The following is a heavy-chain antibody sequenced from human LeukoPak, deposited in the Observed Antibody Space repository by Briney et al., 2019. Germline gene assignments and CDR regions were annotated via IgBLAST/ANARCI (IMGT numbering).Heavy chain of an antibody. Sequence: GGSLRLSCAASGFTLSTYAMSWVRQAPGKGLEWVSSISGSSSYIYYADSVKGRFTISRDNAKNSLYLQMNSLRAEDTAVYYCARSDNDIVATISDYWGQGTLVTVSS. CDR1: GFTLSTYA. D-gene: IGHD5-12*01. J-gene: IGHJ4*02. CDR3: ARSDNDIVATISDY. CDR2: ISGSSSYI. V-gene: IGHV3-21*01.